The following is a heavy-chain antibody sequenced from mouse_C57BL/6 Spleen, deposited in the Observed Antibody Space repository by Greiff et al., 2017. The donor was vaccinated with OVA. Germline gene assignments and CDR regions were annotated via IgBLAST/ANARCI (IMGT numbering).Heavy chain of an antibody. CDR3: ARDRLRSLAY. CDR2: ISDGGSYT. J-gene: IGHJ3*01. V-gene: IGHV5-4*01. CDR1: GFTFSSYA. Sequence: EVHLVESGGGLVKPGGSLKLSCAASGFTFSSYAMSWVRQTPEKRLEWVATISDGGSYTYYPDNVKGRFTISIDNAKNNLYLQMSHLKSEDTAMYYCARDRLRSLAYWGQGTLVTVSA. D-gene: IGHD1-1*01.